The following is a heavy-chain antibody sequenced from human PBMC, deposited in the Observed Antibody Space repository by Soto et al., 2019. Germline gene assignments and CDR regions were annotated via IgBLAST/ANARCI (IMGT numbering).Heavy chain of an antibody. D-gene: IGHD3-22*01. CDR3: AKDGPSVVLITTGYYFDY. CDR1: GFTFSIYA. Sequence: GGSLRLSCAASGFTFSIYAMSWVRQAPGKGLEWVSAISGSGGSTYYADSVKGRFTISRDNSKNTLYLQMNSLRAEDTAVYYCAKDGPSVVLITTGYYFDYWSQGTVVTVSS. J-gene: IGHJ4*02. CDR2: ISGSGGST. V-gene: IGHV3-23*01.